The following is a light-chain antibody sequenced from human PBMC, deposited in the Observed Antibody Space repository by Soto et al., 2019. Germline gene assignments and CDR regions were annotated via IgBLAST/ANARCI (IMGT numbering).Light chain of an antibody. J-gene: IGLJ1*01. Sequence: QSALTQPASVSGSPGQSITISCTGTNSDIGSSKSVSWYQQHPGKAPKLIIFDVSNRPSGVSDRFSGSKSGDTASLTISGLQAEDEADYHCSSYTSSRTYVFGTGTKLTVL. V-gene: IGLV2-14*03. CDR1: NSDIGSSKS. CDR3: SSYTSSRTYV. CDR2: DVS.